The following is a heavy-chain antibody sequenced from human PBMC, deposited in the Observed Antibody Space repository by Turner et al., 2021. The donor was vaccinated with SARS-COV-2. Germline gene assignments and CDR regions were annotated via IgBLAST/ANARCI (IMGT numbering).Heavy chain of an antibody. J-gene: IGHJ4*02. Sequence: QLQLQESGPGLVKPLETLSLTCTVSSGSISSSAYYWGWIRQPPGKGLEWIGSFFYSGSTYYSPSLKSRITISVDTSKNQFSLNLSSVTAADTAVYYCARQVSILGRWLAPFDSWGQGTLVTVSS. CDR2: FFYSGST. D-gene: IGHD6-19*01. CDR1: SGSISSSAYY. CDR3: ARQVSILGRWLAPFDS. V-gene: IGHV4-39*01.